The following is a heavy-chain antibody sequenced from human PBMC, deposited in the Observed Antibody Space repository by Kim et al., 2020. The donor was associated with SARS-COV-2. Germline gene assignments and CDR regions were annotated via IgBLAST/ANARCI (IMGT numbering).Heavy chain of an antibody. CDR3: ARVAGLVDY. J-gene: IGHJ4*02. CDR2: GST. Sequence: GSTYDADTVKGRFTISRNTSKHTLYLPLNSLGAEDTAVYYCARVAGLVDYWGQGTLVTVSS. D-gene: IGHD4-17*01. V-gene: IGHV3-53*01.